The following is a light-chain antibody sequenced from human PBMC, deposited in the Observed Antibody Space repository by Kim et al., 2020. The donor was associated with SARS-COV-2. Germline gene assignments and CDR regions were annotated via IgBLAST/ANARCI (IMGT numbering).Light chain of an antibody. CDR3: QSYDVSTEV. J-gene: IGLJ3*02. Sequence: GKTVPISCTRSSGSIASKYVQWYQQRPGSAPTPVIYENNQRPSGVPDRLSGSIDTSSTPASLPISGLKTEDEADYYCQSYDVSTEVFGGGTKLTVL. V-gene: IGLV6-57*03. CDR2: ENN. CDR1: SGSIASKY.